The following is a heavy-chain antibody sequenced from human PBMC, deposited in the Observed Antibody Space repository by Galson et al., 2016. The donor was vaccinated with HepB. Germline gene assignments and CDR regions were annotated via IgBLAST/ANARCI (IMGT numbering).Heavy chain of an antibody. CDR3: ARDRAISLAAAGAFDY. Sequence: GYSFTNYYIHWVRQAPGQGLEWMGRIDPRDGITSYTQKLQGRVTVTRDTSTNTVYMALSSLRSEDTAVYYCARDRAISLAAAGAFDYWGQGSLVTVSA. D-gene: IGHD6-13*01. V-gene: IGHV1-46*01. J-gene: IGHJ4*02. CDR2: IDPRDGIT. CDR1: GYSFTNYY.